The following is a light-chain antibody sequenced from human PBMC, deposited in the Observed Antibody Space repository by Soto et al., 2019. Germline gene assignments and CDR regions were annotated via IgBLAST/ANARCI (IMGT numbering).Light chain of an antibody. V-gene: IGLV1-44*01. J-gene: IGLJ3*02. Sequence: QSVLPQPPSASGTPGQRGPITCSGSRSDIGSNTVNWYQPLPGTGPTLLSYSNNQRPSGVPDRFSATKSGISASLAISGLRSEYEADYYCSEWGDNLNGVVVGGGTTPTVL. CDR1: RSDIGSNT. CDR3: SEWGDNLNGVV. CDR2: SNN.